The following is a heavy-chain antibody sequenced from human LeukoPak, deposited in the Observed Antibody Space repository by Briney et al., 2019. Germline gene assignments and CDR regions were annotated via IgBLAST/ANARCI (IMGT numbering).Heavy chain of an antibody. J-gene: IGHJ4*02. CDR3: AKRIAVAGVYYFDY. CDR2: ISGSGGST. V-gene: IGHV3-23*01. CDR1: GFTFSSYA. D-gene: IGHD6-19*01. Sequence: GGSLRLSCAASGFTFSSYAMSWVRQAPGKGLEWVSAISGSGGSTYYADSVKGRFTISRDNSKNTLYLQMNSLRAEDTAVHYCAKRIAVAGVYYFDYWGQGTLVTVSS.